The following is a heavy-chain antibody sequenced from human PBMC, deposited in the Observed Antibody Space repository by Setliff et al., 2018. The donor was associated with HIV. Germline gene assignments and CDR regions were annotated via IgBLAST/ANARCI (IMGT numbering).Heavy chain of an antibody. CDR2: INTNTGNP. J-gene: IGHJ4*02. CDR1: GYTFTSYT. D-gene: IGHD6-19*01. CDR3: ATAYMKAPSRDSSGWYNFAY. Sequence: ASVKVSCKASGYTFTSYTMNWVRQAPGQGLQWMGWINTNTGNPTYAQGFTGRFVFSLDTSVSTAYLQISSLKAEDTAVYYCATAYMKAPSRDSSGWYNFAYWGQGTLVTVSS. V-gene: IGHV7-4-1*02.